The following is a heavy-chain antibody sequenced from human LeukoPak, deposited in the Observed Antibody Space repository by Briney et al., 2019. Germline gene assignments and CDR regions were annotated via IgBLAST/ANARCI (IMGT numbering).Heavy chain of an antibody. J-gene: IGHJ4*02. CDR2: IYSGGST. CDR3: ARINYYDSSRPVY. Sequence: PGGSLRLSCAASGFTVSSNYMSWVRQAPGKGLEWVSVIYSGGSTYYADSVKGRFTISRDNSKNTLYLQMNSLRAEDTAVYYCARINYYDSSRPVYWGQGTLVTVSS. V-gene: IGHV3-66*01. D-gene: IGHD3-22*01. CDR1: GFTVSSNY.